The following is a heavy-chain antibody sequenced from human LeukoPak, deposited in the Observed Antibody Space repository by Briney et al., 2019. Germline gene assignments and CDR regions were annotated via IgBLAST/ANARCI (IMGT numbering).Heavy chain of an antibody. V-gene: IGHV3-66*01. CDR1: GFTVSSNY. D-gene: IGHD6-13*01. CDR2: IYSGGST. CDR3: ARVTAGAYFDY. J-gene: IGHJ4*02. Sequence: PGGSLRLSCAASGFTVSSNYMSWVRQAPGEGLEWVSVIYSGGSTYYADSVKGRFTISRDNSKNTLYLQMNSLRAEDTAVYYCARVTAGAYFDYWGQGTLVTVSS.